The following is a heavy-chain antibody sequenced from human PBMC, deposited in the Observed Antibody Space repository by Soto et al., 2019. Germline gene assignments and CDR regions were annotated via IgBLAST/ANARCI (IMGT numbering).Heavy chain of an antibody. J-gene: IGHJ4*01. D-gene: IGHD5-18*01. V-gene: IGHV3-48*02. CDR2: ISSSSSTI. CDR1: GFTFSSFS. CDR3: ARDSGYSYGPIDY. Sequence: RVCYAASGFTFSSFSVSRIRKATGKGLEWVSYISSSSSTIYYAGSVKGRFTISRDNAKNSLYLQMNSLRDEDTAVYYCARDSGYSYGPIDYWGHGTLVTVSS.